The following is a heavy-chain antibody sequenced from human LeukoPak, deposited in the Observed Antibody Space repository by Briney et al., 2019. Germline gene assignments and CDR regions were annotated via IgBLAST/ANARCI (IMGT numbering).Heavy chain of an antibody. CDR2: INHSGST. CDR3: ARLEYCSSTSCPNNWFDP. Sequence: PSETLSLTCAVYGGSFSGYYWSWIRQPPGKGLEWIGEINHSGSTNYNPSLKSRVTISVDTSKNQFSLKLSSVTAADTAVYYCARLEYCSSTSCPNNWFDPWGQGTLVTVSS. V-gene: IGHV4-34*01. J-gene: IGHJ5*02. CDR1: GGSFSGYY. D-gene: IGHD2-2*01.